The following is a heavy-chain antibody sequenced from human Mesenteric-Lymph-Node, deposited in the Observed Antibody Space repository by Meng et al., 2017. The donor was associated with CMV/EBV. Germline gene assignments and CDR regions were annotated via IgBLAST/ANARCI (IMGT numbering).Heavy chain of an antibody. Sequence: GGSLRLSCAASGFTFSSSNMNWVRQAPGKGLEWVASISFSTDYVYYGDSVEGRFTISRDNAKNSLYLQMSSLRVEDTAVYYCARVGVIAFDYWGQGTLVTVSS. CDR2: ISFSTDYV. CDR1: GFTFSSSN. J-gene: IGHJ4*02. D-gene: IGHD2-21*01. V-gene: IGHV3-21*01. CDR3: ARVGVIAFDY.